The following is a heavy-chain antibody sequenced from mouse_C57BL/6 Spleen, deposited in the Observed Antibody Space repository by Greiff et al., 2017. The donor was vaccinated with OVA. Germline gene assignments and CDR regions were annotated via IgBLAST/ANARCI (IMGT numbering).Heavy chain of an antibody. CDR2: INYDGSST. V-gene: IGHV5-16*01. J-gene: IGHJ2*01. Sequence: EVKVVESEGGLVQPGSSMKLSCTASGFTFSDYYMAWVRQVPEKGLEWVANINYDGSSTYYLDSLKSRFIISRDNAKNILYLQMSSLKSEDTATYYCARDRDYYGSSPLDYWGQGTTLTVSS. CDR3: ARDRDYYGSSPLDY. D-gene: IGHD1-1*01. CDR1: GFTFSDYY.